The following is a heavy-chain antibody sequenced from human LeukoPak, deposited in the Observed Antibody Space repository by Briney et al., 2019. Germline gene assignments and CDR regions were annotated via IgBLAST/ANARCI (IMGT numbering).Heavy chain of an antibody. CDR1: GFTFSSYG. CDR2: ISYDGSNK. J-gene: IGHJ4*02. Sequence: GGSLRLSCAASGFTFSSYGMHWVRQAPGKGLEWVAVISYDGSNKYYADSVKGRFTISRDNSKNTLYLQMNSLRAEDTAVYYCAKDGGSGSYNFDYWGQGTLVTVSS. V-gene: IGHV3-30*18. D-gene: IGHD3-10*01. CDR3: AKDGGSGSYNFDY.